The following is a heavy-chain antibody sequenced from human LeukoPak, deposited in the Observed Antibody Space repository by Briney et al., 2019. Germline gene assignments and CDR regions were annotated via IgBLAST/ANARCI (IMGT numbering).Heavy chain of an antibody. CDR1: GFTVSNDY. J-gene: IGHJ4*02. V-gene: IGHV3-53*01. CDR2: IYSGGTT. CDR3: ARGGGSSSHY. D-gene: IGHD6-6*01. Sequence: GGSLRLSCAASGFTVSNDYMSWVRQAPGKGLEWVSIIYSGGTTYYADSVKGRFTISRDNSKNTLYLQMSSLRAEDTAVYYCARGGGSSSHYWGQGTLVTVSS.